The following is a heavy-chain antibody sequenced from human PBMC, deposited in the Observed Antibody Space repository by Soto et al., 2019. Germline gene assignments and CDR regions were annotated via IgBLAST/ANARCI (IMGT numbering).Heavy chain of an antibody. V-gene: IGHV3-48*02. J-gene: IGHJ4*02. D-gene: IGHD3-3*01. Sequence: PGGSLRLSCAASGFTFSSYSMNWVRQAPGKGLEWVSYISSSSSTIYYADSVKGRFTISRDNAKSSLYLQMNSLRDEDTAVYYCAREPFEYDFWSGYHALFDYWGQGTLVTVS. CDR2: ISSSSSTI. CDR3: AREPFEYDFWSGYHALFDY. CDR1: GFTFSSYS.